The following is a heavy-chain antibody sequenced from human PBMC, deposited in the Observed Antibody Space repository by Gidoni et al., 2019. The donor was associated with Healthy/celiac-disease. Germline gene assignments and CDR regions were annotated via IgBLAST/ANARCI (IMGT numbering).Heavy chain of an antibody. V-gene: IGHV4-4*07. CDR1: GGSIRSYS. J-gene: IGHJ4*02. CDR2: IYTSGSS. Sequence: QVQLQESGPGLVKPSETLSLTCTVTGGSIRSYSRSWIRQPAGKGLEWIGRIYTSGSSNYNPSLKSRVTMSVDTSKNQFSLKLSSVTAADTAVDYCARAEQWLAYFDYWGQGTLVTVSS. CDR3: ARAEQWLAYFDY. D-gene: IGHD6-19*01.